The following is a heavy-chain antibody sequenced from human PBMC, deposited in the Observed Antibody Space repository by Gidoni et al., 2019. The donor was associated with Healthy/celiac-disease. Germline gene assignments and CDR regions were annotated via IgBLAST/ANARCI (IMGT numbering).Heavy chain of an antibody. CDR1: GFTFRSYA. CDR2: ISYDGSNK. V-gene: IGHV3-30*04. D-gene: IGHD3-22*01. CDR3: ARGSVVVITANDAFDI. J-gene: IGHJ3*02. Sequence: QVQLVESGGGVVQPGRSLRLSCAASGFTFRSYAMHWVRQAPGKGLEWVAVISYDGSNKYYADSVKGRFTISRDNSKNTLYLQMNSLRAEDTAVYYCARGSVVVITANDAFDIWGQGTMVTVSS.